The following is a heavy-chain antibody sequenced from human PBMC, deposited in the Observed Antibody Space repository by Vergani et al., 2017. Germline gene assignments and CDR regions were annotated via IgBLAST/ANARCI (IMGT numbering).Heavy chain of an antibody. Sequence: QVQLVESGGGVVQPGRSLRLSCAASGFSFSSFGFHWVRQAPGKGLEWVAVISYDGSNKYYADSVKGRFTISRDNSKNTLYLQMNSLRAEDTAVYYCAKDLDYYYYMDVWGKGTTVTVSS. J-gene: IGHJ6*03. CDR3: AKDLDYYYYMDV. CDR2: ISYDGSNK. V-gene: IGHV3-30*18. CDR1: GFSFSSFG.